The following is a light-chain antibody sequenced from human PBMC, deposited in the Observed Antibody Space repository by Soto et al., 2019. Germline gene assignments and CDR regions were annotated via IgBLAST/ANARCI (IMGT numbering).Light chain of an antibody. J-gene: IGKJ1*01. CDR3: QQLDSYPWT. V-gene: IGKV1-9*01. Sequence: QLTQSPSSLSASIGDRVTITCRASQGIASYLAWYQQKPGNAPKLLIYAASTLQSGVPSRFSGSGSGTDFTLTISSLQPEDIAAYYCQQLDSYPWTFGQGTEVEIK. CDR2: AAS. CDR1: QGIASY.